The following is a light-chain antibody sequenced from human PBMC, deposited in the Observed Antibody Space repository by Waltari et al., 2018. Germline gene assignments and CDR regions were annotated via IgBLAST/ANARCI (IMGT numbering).Light chain of an antibody. CDR1: LSVGGN. CDR3: HQYNNWNS. J-gene: IGKJ2*03. CDR2: GAS. Sequence: EVILTQSPATLSVSPGESATLSCRASLSVGGNLAWYQQKPGQAPRRLIYGASTRATGIPARFSGSGSETDFTLTISGLESEDFALYFCHQYNNWNSFGQGTKLEIK. V-gene: IGKV3D-15*01.